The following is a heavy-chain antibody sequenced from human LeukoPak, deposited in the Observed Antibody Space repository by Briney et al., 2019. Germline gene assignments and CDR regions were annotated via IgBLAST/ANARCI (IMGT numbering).Heavy chain of an antibody. D-gene: IGHD3-9*01. Sequence: GGSLRLSCAASGFTFSSYGMHWVRQAPGKGLERVAVIWYDGSNKYYADSVKGRFIISRDNSKNTLYLQMNSLRAEDTAVYYCAAQFNDIVTGYYSRPFDYWGQGTLVTVSS. J-gene: IGHJ4*02. CDR1: GFTFSSYG. CDR2: IWYDGSNK. V-gene: IGHV3-33*01. CDR3: AAQFNDIVTGYYSRPFDY.